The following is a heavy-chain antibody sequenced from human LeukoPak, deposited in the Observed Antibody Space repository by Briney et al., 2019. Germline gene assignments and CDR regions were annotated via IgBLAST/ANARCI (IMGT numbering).Heavy chain of an antibody. CDR3: ARASSGSYYPDWYFDL. D-gene: IGHD1-26*01. CDR2: TYYRSKWYN. J-gene: IGHJ2*01. Sequence: SQTLSLTCAISGDSVSSNSAAWNWIRQSPSRGLEWLGRTYYRSKWYNDYAVSVKSRITINPDTSKNQFSLQLNSVTPGDTAVYYCARASSGSYYPDWYFDLWGRGTLVTVSS. V-gene: IGHV6-1*01. CDR1: GDSVSSNSAA.